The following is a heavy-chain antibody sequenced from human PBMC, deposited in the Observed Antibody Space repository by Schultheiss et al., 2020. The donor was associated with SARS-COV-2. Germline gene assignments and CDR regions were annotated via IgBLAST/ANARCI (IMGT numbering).Heavy chain of an antibody. CDR3: ARSWSGYYHFDY. CDR1: GFTFSSYS. D-gene: IGHD3-3*01. V-gene: IGHV4-34*01. J-gene: IGHJ4*02. CDR2: INHGGGT. Sequence: GSLRLSCAVSGFTFSSYSMNWVRQAPGKGLECIGEINHGGGTNYNPSLRSRVTISVDRSKNQFSLKLSSVTAADTAVYYCARSWSGYYHFDYWGQGTLVTVSS.